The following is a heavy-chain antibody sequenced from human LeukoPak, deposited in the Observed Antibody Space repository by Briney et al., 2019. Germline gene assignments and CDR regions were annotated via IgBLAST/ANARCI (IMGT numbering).Heavy chain of an antibody. J-gene: IGHJ4*02. V-gene: IGHV3-43*02. CDR3: AKESGKFDY. Sequence: PGGSLRLSCVASGLPIADFAMHWVRQAPGKGLEWVSLISGDGVSTFHADSVKGRFSISRDNSKNSLYLEMNSLRTEDAAMYYCAKESGKFDYWGQGTVVAVSS. CDR1: GLPIADFA. CDR2: ISGDGVST.